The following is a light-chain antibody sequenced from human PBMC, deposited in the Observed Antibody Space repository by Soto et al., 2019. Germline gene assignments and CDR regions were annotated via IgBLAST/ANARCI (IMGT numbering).Light chain of an antibody. Sequence: EIVLTQSPATLSLSPGERATLSCRASQSVSSYLVWYQQKPGQAPRLLIYDASNRATGIPARFSGSGSGTDFTLTISSLEPEDFAVYYCQQRSNFTFGGGTKVEIK. J-gene: IGKJ4*01. CDR2: DAS. CDR1: QSVSSY. V-gene: IGKV3-11*01. CDR3: QQRSNFT.